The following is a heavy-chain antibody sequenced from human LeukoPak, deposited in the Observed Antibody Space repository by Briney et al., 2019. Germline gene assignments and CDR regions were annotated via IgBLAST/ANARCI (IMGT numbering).Heavy chain of an antibody. Sequence: RASVKVSCKASGGTFSSYAISWVRQAPGQGLEWMGGIIPIFGTANYAQKFQGRVTITTDESTSTAYMELSSLRSEDTAVYYCARDTARHLKRFDYWGQGTLVTVSS. D-gene: IGHD4-17*01. CDR1: GGTFSSYA. J-gene: IGHJ4*02. CDR3: ARDTARHLKRFDY. V-gene: IGHV1-69*05. CDR2: IIPIFGTA.